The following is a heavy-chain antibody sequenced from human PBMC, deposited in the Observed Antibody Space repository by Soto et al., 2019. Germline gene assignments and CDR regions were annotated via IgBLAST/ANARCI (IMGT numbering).Heavy chain of an antibody. J-gene: IGHJ5*02. V-gene: IGHV3-23*01. CDR3: AKDKAAAAGIGFDP. CDR1: GFTFRSYA. CDR2: ISGSGGST. D-gene: IGHD6-13*01. Sequence: GSLRLSCAPSGFTFRSYAMSLVRQAPGKGLEWVSAISGSGGSTYYADSVKGRFTISRDNSKNTLYLQMNSLRAEDTAVYYCAKDKAAAAGIGFDPWGQGTLVTVSS.